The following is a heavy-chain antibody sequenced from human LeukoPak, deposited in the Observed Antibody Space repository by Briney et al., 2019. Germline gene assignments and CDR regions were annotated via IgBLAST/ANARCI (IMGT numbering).Heavy chain of an antibody. D-gene: IGHD1-1*01. CDR2: IYTSGST. Sequence: SETLSLTCTVSGNSISSGDNYWSWIRQPAGKGLEWIGRIYTSGSTNYNPSLKSRVTISGDTSKNQFSLRLSSVTAADTAVYYCARLRTATTWYFDYWGQGTLVTVSP. CDR3: ARLRTATTWYFDY. V-gene: IGHV4-61*02. CDR1: GNSISSGDNY. J-gene: IGHJ4*02.